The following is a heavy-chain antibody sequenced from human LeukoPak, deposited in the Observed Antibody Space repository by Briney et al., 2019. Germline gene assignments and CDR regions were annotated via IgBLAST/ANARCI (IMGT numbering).Heavy chain of an antibody. V-gene: IGHV4-39*01. CDR2: IYYSGST. Sequence: GSLRLSCAASGFTFSSYSMNWVRQAPGKGLEWIGSIYYSGSTYYNPSLKSRVSISVDTSKNQFSLKLTSVTAADTAVYYCARLCPGCPTAAAPDCWGQGTLVTVSS. J-gene: IGHJ4*02. CDR1: GFTFSSYSMN. D-gene: IGHD6-13*01. CDR3: ARLCPGCPTAAAPDC.